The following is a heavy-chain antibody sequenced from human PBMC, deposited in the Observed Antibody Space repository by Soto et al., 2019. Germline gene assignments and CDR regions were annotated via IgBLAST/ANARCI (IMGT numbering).Heavy chain of an antibody. CDR3: ARGGSYDILTGYPYYGMDV. V-gene: IGHV1-3*01. Sequence: ASVKVSCKASGYTFTSYAMHWVRQASGQRLEWMGWTNAGNGNTKYSQKFQGRVTITRDTSASTAYMELSSLRSEDTAVYYCARGGSYDILTGYPYYGMDVWGQGTTVTVSS. CDR2: TNAGNGNT. D-gene: IGHD3-9*01. J-gene: IGHJ6*02. CDR1: GYTFTSYA.